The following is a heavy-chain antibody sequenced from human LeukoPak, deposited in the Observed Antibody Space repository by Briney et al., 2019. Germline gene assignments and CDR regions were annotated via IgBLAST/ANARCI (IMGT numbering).Heavy chain of an antibody. CDR3: ARPYYYDSRIDP. CDR2: IYTSGNT. Sequence: SETLSLTCTVSGGSINNYYWSWLRQPPGKGLEWIGYIYTSGNTNYNPPLTSRVTISVDTSKNQLSLKLSSVTAADTAVYYCARPYYYDSRIDPWGQGILVTVSS. CDR1: GGSINNYY. D-gene: IGHD3-22*01. J-gene: IGHJ5*02. V-gene: IGHV4-4*09.